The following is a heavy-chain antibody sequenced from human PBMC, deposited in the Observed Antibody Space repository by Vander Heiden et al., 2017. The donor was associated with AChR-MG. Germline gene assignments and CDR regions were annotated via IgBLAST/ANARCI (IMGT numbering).Heavy chain of an antibody. D-gene: IGHD2-2*01. V-gene: IGHV3-30*03. J-gene: IGHJ4*02. CDR3: AGGYCSSTSCYSGFRFDY. CDR2: ISYDGSNK. CDR1: GFTFSSYG. Sequence: RLSCAASGFTFSSYGMHWVRQAPGKGLEWVAVISYDGSNKYYADSVKGRFTISRDNSKNTLYLQMNSLRAEDTAVYYCAGGYCSSTSCYSGFRFDYWGQGTLVTVSS.